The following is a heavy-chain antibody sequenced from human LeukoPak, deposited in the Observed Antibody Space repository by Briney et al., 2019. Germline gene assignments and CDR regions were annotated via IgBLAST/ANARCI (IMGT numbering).Heavy chain of an antibody. D-gene: IGHD1-26*01. J-gene: IGHJ4*02. CDR3: ARILRWELYIDY. CDR2: ISSSGSTI. CDR1: GFTFSDYY. V-gene: IGHV3-11*04. Sequence: KPGGSLRLSCAASGFTFSDYYMSWIRQAPGKVLEWVSYISSSGSTIYYADSVKGRFTISRDNAKNSLYLQMNSLRAEDTAVYYCARILRWELYIDYWGQGTLVTVSS.